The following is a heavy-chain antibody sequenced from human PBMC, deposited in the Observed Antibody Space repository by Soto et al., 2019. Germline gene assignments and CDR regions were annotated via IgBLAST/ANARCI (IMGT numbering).Heavy chain of an antibody. D-gene: IGHD6-13*01. V-gene: IGHV1-69*13. Sequence: ASVKVSCKASGGTFSSYAISWVRQAPGQGLEWMGGIIPIFGTANYAQKFQGRVTITADESTSTVYMELSSLRSEDTAVYYCARKLYSSTWSTGGAFDIWGPGKVVTVSS. J-gene: IGHJ3*02. CDR2: IIPIFGTA. CDR1: GGTFSSYA. CDR3: ARKLYSSTWSTGGAFDI.